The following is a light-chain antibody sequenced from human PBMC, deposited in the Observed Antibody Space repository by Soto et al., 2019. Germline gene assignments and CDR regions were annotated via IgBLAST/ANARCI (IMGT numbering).Light chain of an antibody. CDR2: TTS. Sequence: DIQMTQSPSSLSAYVGARVTITCRASHVISTYLNWYLQKPGKAPNLLIYTTSILESGVPSRFSGSGSGTDFTLTISSLQPEDFATYFCQQSYSRPRTFGQGTKVDI. J-gene: IGKJ1*01. CDR3: QQSYSRPRT. CDR1: HVISTY. V-gene: IGKV1-39*01.